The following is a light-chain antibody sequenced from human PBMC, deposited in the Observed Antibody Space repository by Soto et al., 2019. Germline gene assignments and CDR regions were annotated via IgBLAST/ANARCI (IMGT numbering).Light chain of an antibody. Sequence: QSVLTQPPSVSAAPGQKVAISCSGRTSNIGNNYVSWYQQLPEKAPKLLIYDTDKRPSGIPDRFTGSKSGTSATLGITGLQTGDEAEYYCAAWDSGLSAVVFGGGTKLTVL. V-gene: IGLV1-51*01. CDR1: TSNIGNNY. CDR3: AAWDSGLSAVV. J-gene: IGLJ3*02. CDR2: DTD.